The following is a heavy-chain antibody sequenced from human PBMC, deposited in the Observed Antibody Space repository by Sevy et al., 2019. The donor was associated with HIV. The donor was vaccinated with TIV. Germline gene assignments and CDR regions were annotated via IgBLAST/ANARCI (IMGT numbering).Heavy chain of an antibody. J-gene: IGHJ6*02. CDR2: IYYSGST. D-gene: IGHD3-22*01. CDR1: GGSISSYY. Sequence: SETLSLTCTVSGGSISSYYWSWIRQPPGKGLEWIGYIYYSGSTNYNPSLKSRVTICVDTSKNQFSLKLSSVTAADTAVYYCARDKVHYYDSSVGTMDGMDVWGQGTTVNVSS. CDR3: ARDKVHYYDSSVGTMDGMDV. V-gene: IGHV4-59*01.